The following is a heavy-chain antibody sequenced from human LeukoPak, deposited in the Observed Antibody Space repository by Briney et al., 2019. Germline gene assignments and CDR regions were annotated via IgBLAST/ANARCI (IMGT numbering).Heavy chain of an antibody. Sequence: SQTLSLTCTVSGGSISSGGYYWSWIRQHPGKGLEWIGYIYCSGSTYYNPSLKSRVTISVDTSKNQFSLKLSSVTAADTAVYYCARDRGGDSSGEFDYWGQGTLVTVSS. D-gene: IGHD6-19*01. V-gene: IGHV4-31*03. CDR2: IYCSGST. J-gene: IGHJ4*02. CDR1: GGSISSGGYY. CDR3: ARDRGGDSSGEFDY.